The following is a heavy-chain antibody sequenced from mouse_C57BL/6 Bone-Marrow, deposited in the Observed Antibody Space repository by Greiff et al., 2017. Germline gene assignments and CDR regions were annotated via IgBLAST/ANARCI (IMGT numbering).Heavy chain of an antibody. CDR1: GYSFTDYN. J-gene: IGHJ4*01. Sequence: EVKLMESGPELVKPGASVKISCKASGYSFTDYNMNWVKQSNGKSLEWIGVINPNYGTTSYNQKFKGKATLTVDQSSSTAYMQLNSLTSEDSAVYCCARRYDYGYYAMDYWGQGTSVTVSS. CDR2: INPNYGTT. CDR3: ARRYDYGYYAMDY. D-gene: IGHD2-4*01. V-gene: IGHV1-39*01.